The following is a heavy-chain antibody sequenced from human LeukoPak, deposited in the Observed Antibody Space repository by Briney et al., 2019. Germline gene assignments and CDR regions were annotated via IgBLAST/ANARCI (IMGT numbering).Heavy chain of an antibody. D-gene: IGHD2-15*01. CDR2: FDPEDGET. J-gene: IGHJ1*01. CDR1: GYTLTELS. V-gene: IGHV1-24*01. Sequence: ASVKVSCKVSGYTLTELSMHWVRQAPGKGLEWMGGFDPEDGETIYAQKFQGRVTMTEDTSTDTAYMELSSLRSEDTAVYYCATALVVYGYFQHRGQGTLVTVSS. CDR3: ATALVVYGYFQH.